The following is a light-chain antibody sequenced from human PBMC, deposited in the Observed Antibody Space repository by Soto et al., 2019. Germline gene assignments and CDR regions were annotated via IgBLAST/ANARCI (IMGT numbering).Light chain of an antibody. CDR2: GSS. Sequence: EVVLTQSPGTLSLSPGERATLSCRASQTVSNNYFAWYQQKPGQAPRLLIFGSSDRATGIPDRFSGSGSGTDFTLTISRRETEDFAVYYFQQYGSSFPDTFGQGTKLEIK. V-gene: IGKV3-20*01. CDR1: QTVSNNY. J-gene: IGKJ2*01. CDR3: QQYGSSFPDT.